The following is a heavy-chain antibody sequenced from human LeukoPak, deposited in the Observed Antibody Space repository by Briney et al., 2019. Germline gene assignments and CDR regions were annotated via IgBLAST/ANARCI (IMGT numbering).Heavy chain of an antibody. Sequence: GGSLRLSCAASGFTFSSYAMSWVRQAPGKGLEWVSAISGSGGSTYYADSVKGRFTISRDNSKNTLYLQMNSLRAEDTAVYYCAKDSPPPQIPYSSSWHDAFDIWGQGTMVTVSS. D-gene: IGHD6-13*01. V-gene: IGHV3-23*01. CDR2: ISGSGGST. CDR1: GFTFSSYA. CDR3: AKDSPPPQIPYSSSWHDAFDI. J-gene: IGHJ3*02.